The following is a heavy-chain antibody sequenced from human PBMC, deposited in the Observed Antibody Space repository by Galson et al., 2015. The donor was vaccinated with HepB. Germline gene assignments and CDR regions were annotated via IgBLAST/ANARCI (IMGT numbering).Heavy chain of an antibody. V-gene: IGHV4-34*01. CDR3: ATGGRFLEWLEH. D-gene: IGHD3-3*01. CDR2: INHSGST. J-gene: IGHJ1*01. Sequence: SLTCAVYGGSFSVYHWNWIRQPPGRGLECIGEINHSGSTNYNLALKSRLTISLDRSKNQFSLKLRSVTAADTAVYYCATGGRFLEWLEHWGQGTLVTVSS. CDR1: GGSFSVYH.